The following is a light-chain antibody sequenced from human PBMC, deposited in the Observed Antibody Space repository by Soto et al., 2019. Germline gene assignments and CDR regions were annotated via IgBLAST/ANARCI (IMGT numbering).Light chain of an antibody. J-gene: IGKJ1*01. Sequence: EIVLTQSPATLSSFPGDRVTLSCRASQYINTRLAWYQQKPGQAPRLLIYGLSIRAPGVPARFSVSGSGTEFTLTISSLQSEDFAVYFCQQYYDWPTFGQGTKVDIK. CDR3: QQYYDWPT. CDR1: QYINTR. V-gene: IGKV3-15*01. CDR2: GLS.